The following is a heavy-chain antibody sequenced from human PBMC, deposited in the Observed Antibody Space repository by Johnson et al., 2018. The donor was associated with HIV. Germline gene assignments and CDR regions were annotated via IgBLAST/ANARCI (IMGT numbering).Heavy chain of an antibody. CDR1: GFTFSSYW. J-gene: IGHJ3*02. V-gene: IGHV3-7*01. Sequence: VQLVESGGGLVQPGGSLRLSCAASGFTFSSYWMSWVRQAPGKGLEWVANIKQDGREKYYVDSVKGQFTISRDNAKNSLYLQMNSLRADDTAVYYCARDSTLDMVTAFDIWGQGTMVTVSS. CDR2: IKQDGREK. CDR3: ARDSTLDMVTAFDI. D-gene: IGHD3-10*01.